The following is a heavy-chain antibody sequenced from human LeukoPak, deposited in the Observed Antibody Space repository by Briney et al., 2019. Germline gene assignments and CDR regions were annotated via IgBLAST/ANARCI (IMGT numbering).Heavy chain of an antibody. D-gene: IGHD3-10*01. CDR3: ARGSGSYSSDAFDI. CDR1: GFTFRSYW. CDR2: INGDGSNT. J-gene: IGHJ3*02. Sequence: GGSLRLSCAASGFTFRSYWMHWVRQTPGKGLVWVSRINGDGSNTTYADSVKGRFTTSRDTAKNTLYLQMNSLRVEDTAVYYCARGSGSYSSDAFDIWGQGTMVTVSS. V-gene: IGHV3-74*01.